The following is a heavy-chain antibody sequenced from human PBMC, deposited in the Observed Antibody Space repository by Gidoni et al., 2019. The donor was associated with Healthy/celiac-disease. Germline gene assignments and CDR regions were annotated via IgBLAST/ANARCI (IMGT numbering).Heavy chain of an antibody. CDR2: ISGSGGST. D-gene: IGHD3-10*01. V-gene: IGHV3-23*01. Sequence: EVQLLASGGGLVQPGGSLRLSCAASGFTFSSYAMSWVRQAPGKGLEWVSAISGSGGSTYYADSVKGRFTISRDKSKNTLYLQMNSLGAEDTAVYYCAKDSGVWFGELLPFDYWGQGTLVTVSS. CDR3: AKDSGVWFGELLPFDY. J-gene: IGHJ4*02. CDR1: GFTFSSYA.